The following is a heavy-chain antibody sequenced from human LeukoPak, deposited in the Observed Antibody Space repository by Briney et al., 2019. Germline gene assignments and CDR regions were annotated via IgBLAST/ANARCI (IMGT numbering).Heavy chain of an antibody. Sequence: ASVKVSCKASGYTFTGYYMHWVRQAPGQGLEWMGWINPNSGGTNYAQKFQGRVTMTRDTSISTAYMELSRLRSDDTAVYYCARDRAVAGKTTRGYYYYMDVWDKGTTVTVSS. CDR1: GYTFTGYY. CDR2: INPNSGGT. V-gene: IGHV1-2*02. CDR3: ARDRAVAGKTTRGYYYYMDV. D-gene: IGHD6-19*01. J-gene: IGHJ6*03.